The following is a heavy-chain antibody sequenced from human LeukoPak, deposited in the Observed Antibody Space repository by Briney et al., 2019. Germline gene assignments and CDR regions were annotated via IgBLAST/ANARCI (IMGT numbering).Heavy chain of an antibody. J-gene: IGHJ4*02. CDR1: GFAVSSNY. CDR2: IYSGGST. D-gene: IGHD2-15*01. Sequence: PGGSLRLSCAASGFAVSSNYMNWVRQAPGKGLEWVSVIYSGGSTYYADSVKGRFTISRDNSKNTLYLQMNSLRAEDTAVYYCARAGYCSGGNCYPWYFDYWGQGTLDTVSS. V-gene: IGHV3-66*01. CDR3: ARAGYCSGGNCYPWYFDY.